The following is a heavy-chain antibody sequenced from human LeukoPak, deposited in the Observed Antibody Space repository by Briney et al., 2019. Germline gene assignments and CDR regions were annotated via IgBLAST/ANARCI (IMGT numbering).Heavy chain of an antibody. J-gene: IGHJ4*02. CDR1: GFIFSSYT. Sequence: GGSLRLSCAASGFIFSSYTMNWVRQAPGKGLEWVSAISGSGGSTYYADSVKGRFTISRDNSKNTLYLQMNSLRAEDTAVYYCASVVGYCSSTSCYTPFDYWGQGTLVTVSS. V-gene: IGHV3-23*01. D-gene: IGHD2-2*02. CDR3: ASVVGYCSSTSCYTPFDY. CDR2: ISGSGGST.